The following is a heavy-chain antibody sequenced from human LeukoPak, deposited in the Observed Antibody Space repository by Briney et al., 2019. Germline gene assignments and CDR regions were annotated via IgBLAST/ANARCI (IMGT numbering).Heavy chain of an antibody. D-gene: IGHD3-10*01. J-gene: IGHJ4*02. CDR2: IIPIFGTA. V-gene: IGHV1-69*01. CDR1: GGSFNTYS. CDR3: ARGNPTGYYGSGSYYKSLDY. Sequence: SVKVSCKTSGGSFNTYSISWVRQAPGQGLEWMGGIIPIFGTANYAQKFQGRVTITADESTSTAYMELSSLRSEDTAVYYCARGNPTGYYGSGSYYKSLDYWGQGTLVTVSS.